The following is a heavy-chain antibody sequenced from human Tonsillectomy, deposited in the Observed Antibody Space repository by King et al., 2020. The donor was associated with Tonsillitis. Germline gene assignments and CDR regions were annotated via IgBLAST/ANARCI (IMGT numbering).Heavy chain of an antibody. CDR3: ARRPLKFVPGSMVYFEY. V-gene: IGHV5-51*03. D-gene: IGHD2-2*01. CDR1: GYSFTNYW. Sequence: VQLVESGAEVKKPGESLKISCKGSGYSFTNYWIGWVRKMPGKGLEWRGIIYPGDSVTRYSPSFKGQVTISADKSIGTAYLQWSSLKASATAMYYCARRPLKFVPGSMVYFEYWGQGTLVTVSS. J-gene: IGHJ4*02. CDR2: IYPGDSVT.